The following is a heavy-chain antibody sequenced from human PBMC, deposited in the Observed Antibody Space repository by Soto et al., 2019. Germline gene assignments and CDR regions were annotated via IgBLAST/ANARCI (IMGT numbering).Heavy chain of an antibody. Sequence: EVQVVESGGNLVKPGRSLRLSCASSGFTFSTYTMNWVRQAPGKGLEWVSSINGRGNYIYYADSVKGRFTISRDNAKNSLYLQMDRLRAEDTALYYCVREDGIVGANSAFDYWGLGALVTVSS. CDR1: GFTFSTYT. CDR3: VREDGIVGANSAFDY. CDR2: INGRGNYI. J-gene: IGHJ4*02. V-gene: IGHV3-21*01. D-gene: IGHD1-26*01.